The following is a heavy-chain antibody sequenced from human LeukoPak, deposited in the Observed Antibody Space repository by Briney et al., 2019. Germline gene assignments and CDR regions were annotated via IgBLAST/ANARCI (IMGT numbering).Heavy chain of an antibody. V-gene: IGHV3-11*01. CDR2: ISSSGSTI. CDR1: GFTFSDYY. J-gene: IGHJ4*02. D-gene: IGHD6-25*01. CDR3: AKNAARRDYYFDY. Sequence: GGSLRLSCAASGFTFSDYYMSWIRQAPGKGLEWVSYISSSGSTIYYADSVKGRFTISRDNAKNSLYLQMNSLRAEDTAVYYCAKNAARRDYYFDYWGQGTLVTVSS.